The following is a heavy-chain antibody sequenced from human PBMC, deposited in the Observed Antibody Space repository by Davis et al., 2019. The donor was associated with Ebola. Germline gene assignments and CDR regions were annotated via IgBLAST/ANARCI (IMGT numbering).Heavy chain of an antibody. D-gene: IGHD3-22*01. J-gene: IGHJ4*02. V-gene: IGHV3-48*03. CDR2: ISSSGSTI. Sequence: PGGSLRLSCAASGFTFSSYEMNWVRQAPGKGLEWVSYISSSGSTIYYADSVKGRFTISRDNAKNSLYLQMNSLRDEDTAVYYCARAGGNYYDSSGYYYGYWGQGTLVTVSS. CDR3: ARAGGNYYDSSGYYYGY. CDR1: GFTFSSYE.